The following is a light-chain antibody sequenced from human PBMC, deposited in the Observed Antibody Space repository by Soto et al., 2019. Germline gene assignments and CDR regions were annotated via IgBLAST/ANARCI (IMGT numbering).Light chain of an antibody. Sequence: QAVVTQPPSVSGAPGQRVTISCTGSSSNIGSTYDVQWYQQLPGTAPKLLINGNTDRPSGVPDRFSGSNSGTSASLAITGLQADDEADYYCQSYDDSLSVHYVFGTGTKLTVL. V-gene: IGLV1-40*01. CDR3: QSYDDSLSVHYV. J-gene: IGLJ1*01. CDR2: GNT. CDR1: SSNIGSTYD.